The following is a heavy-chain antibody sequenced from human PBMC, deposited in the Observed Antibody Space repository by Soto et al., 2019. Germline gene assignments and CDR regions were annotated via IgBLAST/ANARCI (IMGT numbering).Heavy chain of an antibody. CDR2: IYHSGST. D-gene: IGHD6-13*01. V-gene: IGHV4-4*02. J-gene: IGHJ5*02. Sequence: SETLSLTCAVSSGSISSSNWWSWVRQPPGKGLEWIGEIYHSGSTNYNPSLKSRVTISVDKSKNQFSLKLSSVTAADTAVYYCARRAAGTEGGWFDPWGQGTLVTVSS. CDR1: SGSISSSNW. CDR3: ARRAAGTEGGWFDP.